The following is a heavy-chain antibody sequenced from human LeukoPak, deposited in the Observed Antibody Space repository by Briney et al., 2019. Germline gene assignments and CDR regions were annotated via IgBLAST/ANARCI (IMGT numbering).Heavy chain of an antibody. CDR3: ARALDSDFWSGYSHNWFDP. V-gene: IGHV4-4*07. D-gene: IGHD3-3*01. J-gene: IGHJ5*02. CDR1: GGSISSYY. Sequence: SETLSLTCTVSGGSISSYYWSWIRQPAGKGLEWIGRIYTSGSTNYNPSLKSRVTMSVDTSKNQFSLKLSSVTAADTAVYYCARALDSDFWSGYSHNWFDPWGQGTLVTVSS. CDR2: IYTSGST.